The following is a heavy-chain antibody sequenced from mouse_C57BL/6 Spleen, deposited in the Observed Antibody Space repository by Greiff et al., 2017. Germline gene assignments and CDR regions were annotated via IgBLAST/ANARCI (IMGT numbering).Heavy chain of an antibody. J-gene: IGHJ2*01. D-gene: IGHD1-1*01. CDR3: ARTTVVASPLDY. CDR2: IYPGSGST. CDR1: GYTFTSYW. Sequence: VQLQQPGAELVKPGASVKMSCKASGYTFTSYWITWVKQRPGQGLEWIGDIYPGSGSTNYNEKFKSKATLTVDTSSSTAYMQLSSLTSEDSAVYYCARTTVVASPLDYWGQGTTLTVSS. V-gene: IGHV1-55*01.